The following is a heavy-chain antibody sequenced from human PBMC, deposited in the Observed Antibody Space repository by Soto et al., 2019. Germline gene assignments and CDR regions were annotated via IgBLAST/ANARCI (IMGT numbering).Heavy chain of an antibody. Sequence: EVQLLESGGGLVQPGGSLRLSCAASGFTFSSYAMSWVRQAPGKGLEWVSAISGSGGSTYYADSVKGRFTISRDNSKNTLYLQMNSLRAEDTAVYYWAKGQGWFGAVDYWGQGTLVTVSS. CDR1: GFTFSSYA. V-gene: IGHV3-23*01. CDR2: ISGSGGST. J-gene: IGHJ4*02. D-gene: IGHD3-10*01. CDR3: AKGQGWFGAVDY.